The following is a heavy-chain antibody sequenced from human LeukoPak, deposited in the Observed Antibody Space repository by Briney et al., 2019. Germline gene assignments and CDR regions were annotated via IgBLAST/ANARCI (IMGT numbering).Heavy chain of an antibody. D-gene: IGHD3-22*01. CDR2: ISGSGDTA. Sequence: PGGSLRLSCAASGFTFSIYAMSWVRQAPGKGLEWVSAISGSGDTAYYADSVKGRFTISRDNSKNTLYQQMNSLRAEDTAVYYCAKKGYYDGSGYYMYYFDHWGQGTLVTVSS. CDR3: AKKGYYDGSGYYMYYFDH. CDR1: GFTFSIYA. J-gene: IGHJ4*02. V-gene: IGHV3-23*01.